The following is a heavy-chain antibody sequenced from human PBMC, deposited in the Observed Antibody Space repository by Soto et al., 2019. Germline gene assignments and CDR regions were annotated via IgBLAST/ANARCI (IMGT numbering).Heavy chain of an antibody. V-gene: IGHV1-2*02. Sequence: ASVKVSCKASGYTFTGNYLHWVRQAPGQGLEWMGWINPNSGGTNYAQSFQGRVTMTRNTSISTAYMELTTLRSDDTAVYYCAKDSTFASWGQGTLVTVSS. CDR1: GYTFTGNY. CDR3: AKDSTFAS. CDR2: INPNSGGT. J-gene: IGHJ5*02.